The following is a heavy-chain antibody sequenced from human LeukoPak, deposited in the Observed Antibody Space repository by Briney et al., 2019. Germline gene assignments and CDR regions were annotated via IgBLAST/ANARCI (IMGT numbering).Heavy chain of an antibody. CDR2: TYYSAST. CDR1: GDSVSTTSFY. J-gene: IGHJ4*02. D-gene: IGHD6-13*01. Sequence: SETLSLTCTVSGDSVSTTSFYWGWIRQPPGKGLDCLGTTYYSASTYNRSLTSRVTISVDTSKNQFSLKLSSVTAADTAVYYCASGSGIAAAGTGFDYWGQGTLVTVSS. CDR3: ASGSGIAAAGTGFDY. V-gene: IGHV4-39*01.